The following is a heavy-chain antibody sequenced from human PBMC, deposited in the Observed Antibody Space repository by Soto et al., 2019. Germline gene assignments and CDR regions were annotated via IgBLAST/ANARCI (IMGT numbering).Heavy chain of an antibody. V-gene: IGHV4-31*03. Sequence: QVQLQESGPGLVKPPQTLSLTSTVSGGSISSGGYYWSWIRQQPGKGLEWIGYIYYSGRTSYNPSLKSRVTISVDTSKNQFSLKLSSVTAADTAVYYCARSSTSANDFDYWGQGTLVTVSS. CDR2: IYYSGRT. CDR3: ARSSTSANDFDY. J-gene: IGHJ4*02. CDR1: GGSISSGGYY. D-gene: IGHD2-2*01.